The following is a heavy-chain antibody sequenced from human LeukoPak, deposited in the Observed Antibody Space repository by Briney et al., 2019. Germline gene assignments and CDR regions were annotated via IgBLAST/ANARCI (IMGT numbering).Heavy chain of an antibody. CDR2: ISSDRTTI. V-gene: IGHV3-48*02. CDR3: AGQKGMDY. CDR1: GFTFSSYT. J-gene: IGHJ4*02. Sequence: GGSLRLSCAASGFTFSSYTMSWVRQAPGKGLEWVSSISSDRTTIFYADSVKGRFTISRDNAQNSLYLQMNSLRDEDTAVYYCAGQKGMDYWGQGTLVTVSS.